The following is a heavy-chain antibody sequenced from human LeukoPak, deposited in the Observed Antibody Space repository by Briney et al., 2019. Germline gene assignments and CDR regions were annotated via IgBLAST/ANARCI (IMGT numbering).Heavy chain of an antibody. D-gene: IGHD5-12*01. Sequence: GGSLRLSCAASEFTFTKYTLNWVRQTPGKGPELVSYISSGGDYIKYADSVKGRFTISRDNAKNSLSLQMNSLRAEDTAVYYCVRDGGVSGYDLLDYWGQGTLVTVSS. CDR3: VRDGGVSGYDLLDY. CDR1: EFTFTKYT. CDR2: ISSGGDYI. V-gene: IGHV3-21*01. J-gene: IGHJ4*02.